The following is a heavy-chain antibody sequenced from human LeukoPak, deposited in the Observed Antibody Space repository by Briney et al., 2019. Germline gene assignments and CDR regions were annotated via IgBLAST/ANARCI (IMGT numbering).Heavy chain of an antibody. D-gene: IGHD1-26*01. J-gene: IGHJ4*02. Sequence: PGGSLRLSCAASGFTFSSYAMSWVRQAPGKGLEWVSGISGSGGSPYYADSVKGRFTISRDNAKNSLYLQMNSLRAEDTAVYYCARAFGVVGATNPGYWGQGTLVTVSS. CDR2: ISGSGGSP. CDR3: ARAFGVVGATNPGY. V-gene: IGHV3-23*01. CDR1: GFTFSSYA.